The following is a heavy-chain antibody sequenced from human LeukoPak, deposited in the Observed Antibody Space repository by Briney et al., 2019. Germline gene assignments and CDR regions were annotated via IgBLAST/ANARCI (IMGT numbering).Heavy chain of an antibody. J-gene: IGHJ4*02. V-gene: IGHV3-23*01. Sequence: RGSLRLSSAASGFTFSSYAMSWVRHAPGKGLEWVSAISGSGGSTYYADSVKGRFTISRDNSKNTLYLQMNSLRAEDTAVYYCAKDQSHYYDSSGYYPSYFDYWGQGTLVTVSS. CDR1: GFTFSSYA. CDR3: AKDQSHYYDSSGYYPSYFDY. CDR2: ISGSGGST. D-gene: IGHD3-22*01.